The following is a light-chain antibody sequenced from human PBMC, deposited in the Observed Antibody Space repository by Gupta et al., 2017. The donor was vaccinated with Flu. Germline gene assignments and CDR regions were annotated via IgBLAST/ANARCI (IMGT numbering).Light chain of an antibody. CDR3: MQSLETPIT. CDR1: QSLIYKNGNNH. Sequence: DILLTQSPLSLSVTPGEPASISCTSTQSLIYKNGNNHLDWYLQRPGQSPQLLIYLNSRRASGVPDRFRGSGSGTGFTLMISRGEAEDVGTYYCMQSLETPITFGQGTRLEI. J-gene: IGKJ5*01. CDR2: LNS. V-gene: IGKV2-28*01.